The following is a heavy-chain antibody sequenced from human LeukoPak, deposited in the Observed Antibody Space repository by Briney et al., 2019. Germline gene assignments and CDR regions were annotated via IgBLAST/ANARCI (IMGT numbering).Heavy chain of an antibody. CDR1: GGSISSDY. Sequence: KPSETLSLTCTVSGGSISSDYWSWIRQPPGKGLEWIGYIYTSGSNHYNPSLKSRVTISGDTSKNQFSLKLSSVTAADTAVYYCARQKAGNCFDRWGQGTPVTVSS. D-gene: IGHD6-19*01. J-gene: IGHJ5*02. CDR3: ARQKAGNCFDR. V-gene: IGHV4-4*09. CDR2: IYTSGSN.